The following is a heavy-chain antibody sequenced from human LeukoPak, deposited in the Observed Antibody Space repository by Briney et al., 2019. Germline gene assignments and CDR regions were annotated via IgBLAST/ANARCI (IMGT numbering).Heavy chain of an antibody. Sequence: SETLSLTCTVSGGSISSSSYYWGWIRQPPGKGLEWIGSIYYSGSTYYNPSLKSRVTISVDTSKNQFSLKLTSVTAADTAVYFCAKVYFSGGSCYSSDAFDIWGQGTMVTVSS. CDR2: IYYSGST. D-gene: IGHD2-15*01. CDR1: GGSISSSSYY. V-gene: IGHV4-39*07. J-gene: IGHJ3*02. CDR3: AKVYFSGGSCYSSDAFDI.